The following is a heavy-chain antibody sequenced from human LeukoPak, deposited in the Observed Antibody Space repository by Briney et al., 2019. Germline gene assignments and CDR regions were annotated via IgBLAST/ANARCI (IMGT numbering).Heavy chain of an antibody. CDR1: GYTFTSYD. D-gene: IGHD6-19*01. CDR2: MNPNSGNT. CDR3: ARGLIIAVDRGH. J-gene: IGHJ4*02. Sequence: GASVKVSCKASGYTFTSYDINWVRQATGQGLEWMGWMNPNSGNTGYAQKFQGRVTMTRNTSISTAYMELSSLRSEDTAVYYCARGLIIAVDRGHWGQGTLVTVSS. V-gene: IGHV1-8*01.